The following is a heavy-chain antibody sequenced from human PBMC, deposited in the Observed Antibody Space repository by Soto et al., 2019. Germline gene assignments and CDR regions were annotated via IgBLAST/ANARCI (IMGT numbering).Heavy chain of an antibody. CDR2: ISYDGSNK. CDR1: GFTFSDYW. V-gene: IGHV3-30-3*01. J-gene: IGHJ1*01. Sequence: PGGSLILSCAASGFTFSDYWMSWVRQAPGKGLEWVAVISYDGSNKYYADSVKGRFTISRDNSKNTLYLQMNSLRAEDTAVYYCARGQAWSYYDSSGFEKDLAEYFQHWGQGTLVTVSS. D-gene: IGHD3-22*01. CDR3: ARGQAWSYYDSSGFEKDLAEYFQH.